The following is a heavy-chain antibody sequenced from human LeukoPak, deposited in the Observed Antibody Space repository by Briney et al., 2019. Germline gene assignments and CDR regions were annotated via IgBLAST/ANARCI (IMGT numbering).Heavy chain of an antibody. CDR1: GGSFSGYY. CDR3: ARGLSQRYSGSPRYFDY. J-gene: IGHJ4*02. V-gene: IGHV4-34*01. Sequence: PSETLSLTCAVYGGSFSGYYWSWIRQPPGKGLEWIGEINHSGSTNYNPSLKSRATISVDTSKNQFSLKLSSVTAADTAVYYCARGLSQRYSGSPRYFDYWGQGTLVTVSS. CDR2: INHSGST. D-gene: IGHD1-26*01.